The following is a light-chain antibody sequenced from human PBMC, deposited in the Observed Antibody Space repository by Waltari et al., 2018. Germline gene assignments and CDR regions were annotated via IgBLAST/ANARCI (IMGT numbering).Light chain of an antibody. CDR3: QQYGGSPPYT. CDR1: QSISGTY. Sequence: EIVVTQSPDTLSLSPGERATLSCRASQSISGTYLAWYQQKPGQAPRLLIYGASSRATGIQDRFRGSGSATDFTLTISRLEPEDFAFYYCQQYGGSPPYTFGQGTKLEIK. V-gene: IGKV3-20*01. CDR2: GAS. J-gene: IGKJ2*01.